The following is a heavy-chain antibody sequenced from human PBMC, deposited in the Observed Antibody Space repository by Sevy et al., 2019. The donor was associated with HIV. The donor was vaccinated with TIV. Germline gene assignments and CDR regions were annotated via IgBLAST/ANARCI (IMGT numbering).Heavy chain of an antibody. CDR1: GITFNTSV. CDR2: ISGDTYYT. Sequence: GGSLRLSCNASGITFNTSVMNWVRQSPDRGLEWVSSISGDTYYTHYADSMRGRFIVSRDNAKNSLFLEMNSLTVEDTAVYYCTRASLLGYCSTTSCHYAFDIWGPGTVVTVSS. D-gene: IGHD2-2*01. J-gene: IGHJ3*02. CDR3: TRASLLGYCSTTSCHYAFDI. V-gene: IGHV3-21*01.